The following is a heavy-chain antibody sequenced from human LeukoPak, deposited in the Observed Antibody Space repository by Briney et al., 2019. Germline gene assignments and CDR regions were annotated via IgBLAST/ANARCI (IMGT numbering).Heavy chain of an antibody. Sequence: PGGSLRLSCAASGFTFSGYNMSWIRQAPGKGLEWVSYISSSGSTIYYADSVKGRFTISRDNAKNSLYLQMNSLRAEDTAVYYCARIGCSSTSCWYYFDYWGQGTLVTVSS. D-gene: IGHD2-2*01. CDR1: GFTFSGYN. J-gene: IGHJ4*02. CDR3: ARIGCSSTSCWYYFDY. V-gene: IGHV3-11*04. CDR2: ISSSGSTI.